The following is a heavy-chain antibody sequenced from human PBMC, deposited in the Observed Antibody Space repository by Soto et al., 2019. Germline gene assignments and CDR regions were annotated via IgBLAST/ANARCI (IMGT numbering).Heavy chain of an antibody. CDR2: INAYNGNT. CDR1: GYTFTSYG. V-gene: IGHV1-18*01. D-gene: IGHD3-22*01. Sequence: ASVKVSCKASGYTFTSYGISWVRQAPGQGLEWMGWINAYNGNTNYAEKLQGRVTMTTDTSTSTAYMELRSLRSDDTAVYYCARDLVAYYYDSSGYYCAQGTLVPVSS. J-gene: IGHJ4*02. CDR3: ARDLVAYYYDSSGYY.